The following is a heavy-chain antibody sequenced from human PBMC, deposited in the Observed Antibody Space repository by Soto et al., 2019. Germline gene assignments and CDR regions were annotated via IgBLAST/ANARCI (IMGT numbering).Heavy chain of an antibody. CDR1: GFTFSSYA. J-gene: IGHJ4*02. Sequence: EVQLLESGGGLVQPGGSLRLSCAASGFTFSSYAMSWIRQAPGKGLEWVSAISGSGGSTYYADSVKGRFTISRDNSKNTLYLQMNSLRADDTAVYYCTKDKWLQSYRGFDYWGQGTLVTVSS. V-gene: IGHV3-23*01. D-gene: IGHD5-12*01. CDR2: ISGSGGST. CDR3: TKDKWLQSYRGFDY.